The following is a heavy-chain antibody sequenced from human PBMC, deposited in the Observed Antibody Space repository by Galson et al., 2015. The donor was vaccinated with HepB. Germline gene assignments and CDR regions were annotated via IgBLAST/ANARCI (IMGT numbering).Heavy chain of an antibody. D-gene: IGHD6-19*01. CDR2: ISSSSSYI. J-gene: IGHJ4*02. Sequence: SLRLSCAASGFTFSNYKMHWVRQAPGKGLEWVASISSSSSYIYYGDSVKGRFTISKDNAKSSLYLQMNSLRAGDTAVYYCATEGVAGATDYWGQGTLVTVSS. CDR3: ATEGVAGATDY. CDR1: GFTFSNYK. V-gene: IGHV3-21*01.